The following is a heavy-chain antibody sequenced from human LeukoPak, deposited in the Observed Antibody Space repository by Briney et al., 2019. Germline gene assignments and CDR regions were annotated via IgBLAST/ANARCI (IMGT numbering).Heavy chain of an antibody. CDR1: GFTFGDYA. CDR2: IRSKAYGGTT. D-gene: IGHD2-2*01. Sequence: GGSLRLSCTASGFTFGDYAMSWVRQAPGKGLEWVGFIRSKAYGGTTEYAASVKGRFTISRDDSKSIAYLQMNSLKTEDTAVYYCTRPHCSSTSCYAWYFDYWGQGTLVTVSS. CDR3: TRPHCSSTSCYAWYFDY. J-gene: IGHJ4*02. V-gene: IGHV3-49*04.